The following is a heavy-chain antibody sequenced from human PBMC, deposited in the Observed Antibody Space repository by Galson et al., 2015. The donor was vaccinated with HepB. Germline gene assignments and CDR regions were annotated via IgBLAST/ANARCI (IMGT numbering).Heavy chain of an antibody. V-gene: IGHV1-69*13. CDR1: GGTFSSYA. CDR3: ASDYYDSSGYYYRFDY. J-gene: IGHJ4*02. Sequence: SVKVSCKASGGTFSSYAISWVRQAPGQGLEWMGGIIPIFGTANYAQKFQGRVTITADESTSTAYMELSSLRSEDTAVYYCASDYYDSSGYYYRFDYWGQGTLVTVSS. D-gene: IGHD3-22*01. CDR2: IIPIFGTA.